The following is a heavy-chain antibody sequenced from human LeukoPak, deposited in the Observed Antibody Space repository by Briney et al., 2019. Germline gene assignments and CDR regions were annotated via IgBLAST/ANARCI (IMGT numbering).Heavy chain of an antibody. Sequence: ASVKVSCKASGYTFTSYYMHWVRQAPGQGLEWMGIINPSGGSTNYAQKFQGRVTITADKSTSTAYMELSSLRSEDTAVYYCARERSSGYYIAFDIWGQGTMVTVSS. D-gene: IGHD3-22*01. J-gene: IGHJ3*02. V-gene: IGHV1-46*01. CDR3: ARERSSGYYIAFDI. CDR2: INPSGGST. CDR1: GYTFTSYY.